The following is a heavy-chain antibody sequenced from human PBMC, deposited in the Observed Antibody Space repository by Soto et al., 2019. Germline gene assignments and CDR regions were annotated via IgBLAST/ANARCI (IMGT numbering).Heavy chain of an antibody. J-gene: IGHJ5*02. CDR3: ARDRGDYDGLVRYSCYH. CDR1: GFTFSSYW. V-gene: IGHV3-74*01. Sequence: PGGSLRLSCAASGFTFSSYWMHWVRQAPGKGLVWVSRIYSDGSSTSYADSVKGRFTISRDNAQNTLYLQMNNLRAEDTAVYYCARDRGDYDGLVRYSCYHWGRGTLVTVSS. CDR2: IYSDGSST. D-gene: IGHD4-17*01.